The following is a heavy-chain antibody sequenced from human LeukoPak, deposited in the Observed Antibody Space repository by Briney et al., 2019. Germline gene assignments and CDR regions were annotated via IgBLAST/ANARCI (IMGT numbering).Heavy chain of an antibody. V-gene: IGHV3-23*01. J-gene: IGHJ4*02. CDR1: GFTFSSYA. CDR2: ISGSGGST. CDR3: AKDQVKDYSNYFDY. Sequence: PGGSLRLSCAASGFTFSSYAMSWVRQAPGKGLEWVSAISGSGGSTYYADSVKGRFTISRDNSKSTLFLQMNSLRAEDTAVYYCAKDQVKDYSNYFDYWGQGTLVTVSS. D-gene: IGHD4-11*01.